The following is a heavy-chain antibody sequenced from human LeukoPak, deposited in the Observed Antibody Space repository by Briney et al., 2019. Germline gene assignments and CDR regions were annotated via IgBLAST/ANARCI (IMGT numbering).Heavy chain of an antibody. J-gene: IGHJ4*02. Sequence: SETLSLTCAVYGGSFSGYYWSWLRQPPGKGLEWIGEINHSGSTNYNPSLKSRVTISVDTSKNQFSLKLSSVTAADTAVYYCARRPVPHYDILTGYSQEIDYWGQGTLVTVSS. V-gene: IGHV4-34*01. CDR1: GGSFSGYY. CDR3: ARRPVPHYDILTGYSQEIDY. CDR2: INHSGST. D-gene: IGHD3-9*01.